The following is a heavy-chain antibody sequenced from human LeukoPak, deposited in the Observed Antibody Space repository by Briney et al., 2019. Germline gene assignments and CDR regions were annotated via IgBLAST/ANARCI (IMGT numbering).Heavy chain of an antibody. Sequence: GGSLRLSCAASGFTVSSNYMSRVRQAPGKGLEWVSVIYSGGSTYYADSVKGRFTISRDNSKNTLYLQMNSLGAEDTAVYYCARDPKYYYDSSGSRGYYYGMDVWGQGTTVTVSS. V-gene: IGHV3-53*01. CDR2: IYSGGST. CDR3: ARDPKYYYDSSGSRGYYYGMDV. CDR1: GFTVSSNY. D-gene: IGHD3-22*01. J-gene: IGHJ6*02.